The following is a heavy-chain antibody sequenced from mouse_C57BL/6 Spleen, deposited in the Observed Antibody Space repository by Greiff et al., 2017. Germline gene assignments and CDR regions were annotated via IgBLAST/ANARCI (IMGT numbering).Heavy chain of an antibody. CDR1: GFTFSSYA. V-gene: IGHV5-9-1*02. CDR3: TREGYPYFDY. D-gene: IGHD2-2*01. CDR2: ISSGGDYI. Sequence: EVKLMESGEGLVKPGGSLKLSCAASGFTFSSYAMSWVRQTPEKRLEWVAYISSGGDYIYYADTVKGRFTISRDNARNTLYLQMSSLKSEDTAMYYCTREGYPYFDYWGQGTTLTVSS. J-gene: IGHJ2*01.